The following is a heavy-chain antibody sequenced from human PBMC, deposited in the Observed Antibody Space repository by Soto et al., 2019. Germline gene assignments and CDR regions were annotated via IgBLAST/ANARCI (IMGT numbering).Heavy chain of an antibody. D-gene: IGHD2-15*01. CDR3: ARDLGGWPDY. V-gene: IGHV1-46*01. J-gene: IGHJ4*02. CDR2: INPSGGST. CDR1: GYTFTSYY. Sequence: ASVKVSCKASGYTFTSYYMHWVRQAPGQGLEWMGIINPSGGSTNSAQKFQGRVTMTRDTSTSTVYMELSSLRSEDTAVYYCARDLGGWPDYWGQGTLVTVSS.